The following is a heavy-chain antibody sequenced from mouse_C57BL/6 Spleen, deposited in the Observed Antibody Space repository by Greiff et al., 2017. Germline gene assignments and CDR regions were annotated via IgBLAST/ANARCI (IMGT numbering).Heavy chain of an antibody. CDR2: ISDGGSYT. D-gene: IGHD1-1*01. CDR3: ARDYYGSSWYFDV. V-gene: IGHV5-4*03. CDR1: GFTFSSYA. Sequence: VMLVESGGGLVKPGGSLKLSCASSGFTFSSYAMSLVRQTPDKRLEWVATISDGGSYTYYPDNVKGRFTISRDNAKNNLYLQMSHLKSEDTAMYYCARDYYGSSWYFDVWGTGTTVTVSS. J-gene: IGHJ1*03.